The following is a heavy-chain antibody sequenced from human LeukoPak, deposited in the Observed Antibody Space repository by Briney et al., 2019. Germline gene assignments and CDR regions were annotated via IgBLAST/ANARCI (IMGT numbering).Heavy chain of an antibody. V-gene: IGHV1-24*01. CDR3: ATDRVYRSSRRSRGFFDY. CDR1: GYSLSDLS. D-gene: IGHD6-13*01. CDR2: FDSENNKM. Sequence: GASVKVSCKISGYSLSDLSIHWVREAPGEGLEWMGGFDSENNKMVYSQKFQGRVTMTEDTSADTAYMELTSLRSEDTAVYFCATDRVYRSSRRSRGFFDYWGQGTLVIVSS. J-gene: IGHJ4*02.